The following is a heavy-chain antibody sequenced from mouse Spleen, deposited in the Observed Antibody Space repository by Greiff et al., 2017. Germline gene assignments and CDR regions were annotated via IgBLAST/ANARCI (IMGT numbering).Heavy chain of an antibody. Sequence: EVMLVESGGGLVQPGGSLKLSCAASGFTFSDYYMYWVRQTPEKRLEWVAYISNGGGSTYYPDTVKGRFTISRDNAKNTLYLQMSRLKSEDTAMYYCARHGTGTAFDYWGQGTTLTVSS. CDR1: GFTFSDYY. CDR3: ARHGTGTAFDY. V-gene: IGHV5-12*01. CDR2: ISNGGGST. D-gene: IGHD4-1*01. J-gene: IGHJ2*01.